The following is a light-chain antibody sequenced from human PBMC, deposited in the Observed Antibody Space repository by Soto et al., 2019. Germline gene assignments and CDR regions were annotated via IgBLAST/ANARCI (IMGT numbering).Light chain of an antibody. J-gene: IGKJ1*01. Sequence: DIQITQSPSTLSASVGDRVTITCRASQSISSWLAWYQQKPGKAPKLLIYKASTLKSGVPSRFSGSGSGTEFTLTISSLQPDDFATYYCHHYNTYSTFGQGTIVDI. CDR1: QSISSW. CDR2: KAS. CDR3: HHYNTYST. V-gene: IGKV1-5*03.